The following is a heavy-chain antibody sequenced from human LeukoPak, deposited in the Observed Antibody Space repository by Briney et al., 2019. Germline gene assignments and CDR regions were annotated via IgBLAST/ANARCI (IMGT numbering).Heavy chain of an antibody. CDR2: ISSGGNTI. CDR1: GFTLSTYT. J-gene: IGHJ4*02. CDR3: ASRVHGDYYFDY. D-gene: IGHD4-17*01. V-gene: IGHV3-48*04. Sequence: QSGGSLRLSCAASGFTLSTYTMNWVRQAPGKGLEWVSSISSGGNTIYYADSVKGRFTISRDNAQNSLYLQMNSLRAEDSAVYYCASRVHGDYYFDYWGQGTLVTVSS.